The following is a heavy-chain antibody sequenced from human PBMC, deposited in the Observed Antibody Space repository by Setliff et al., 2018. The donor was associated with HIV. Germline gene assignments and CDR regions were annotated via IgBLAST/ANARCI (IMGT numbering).Heavy chain of an antibody. V-gene: IGHV4-34*01. D-gene: IGHD5-12*01. CDR3: ERGGQSSGYAIEY. J-gene: IGHJ4*02. CDR2: ITPSGGT. Sequence: SETLSLTCAVSGAPISSGTWGWIRQPPGKGLEWIGEITPSGGTNYNPSLKSRLTISLDTSKNQFSLKLNSVTAADTAVYYCERGGQSSGYAIEYWGQGTLVTVSS. CDR1: GAPISSGT.